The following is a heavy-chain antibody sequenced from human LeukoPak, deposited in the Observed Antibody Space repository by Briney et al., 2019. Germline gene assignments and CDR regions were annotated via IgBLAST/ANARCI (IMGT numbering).Heavy chain of an antibody. CDR1: GYTFTSYD. CDR2: TNPSSGDT. Sequence: ASVKVSCKASGYTFTSYDINWVRQATGQGLEWMGWTNPSSGDTGYAQKFLGRVTMTRNTSISTAYMELSSLRSEDTAVYYCAREQGSGRKNYFDYWGQGTLVTVSS. V-gene: IGHV1-8*01. CDR3: AREQGSGRKNYFDY. J-gene: IGHJ4*02. D-gene: IGHD3-10*01.